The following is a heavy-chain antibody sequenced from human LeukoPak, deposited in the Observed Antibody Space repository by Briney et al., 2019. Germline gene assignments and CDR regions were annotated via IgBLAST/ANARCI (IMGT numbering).Heavy chain of an antibody. CDR1: GGSISSYF. J-gene: IGHJ3*02. CDR3: ARVLDLSKRGLDACDI. CDR2: VYYSGST. D-gene: IGHD3-16*01. V-gene: IGHV4-59*01. Sequence: SPSLSLTWTLAGGSISSYFWGSVRQQPGKGLGWIGYVYYSGSTNYNTSVKRRGTISVDTAKKQFSLKLSSATAADTAVDYCARVLDLSKRGLDACDIWGQGTMVTVSS.